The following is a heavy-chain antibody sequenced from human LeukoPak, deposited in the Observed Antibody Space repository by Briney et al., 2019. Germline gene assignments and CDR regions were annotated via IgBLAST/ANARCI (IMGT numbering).Heavy chain of an antibody. V-gene: IGHV3-20*04. Sequence: PGGSLRLSCAASGFTFDDYGMSWVRQAPGKGLEWVSGINWNGGSTGYADSVKGRFTISRDNAKNSLYLQMNSLRAEDTAVYYCARGLNVIAAVLYFDYWGQGTLVTVSS. D-gene: IGHD6-13*01. CDR1: GFTFDDYG. CDR3: ARGLNVIAAVLYFDY. J-gene: IGHJ4*02. CDR2: INWNGGST.